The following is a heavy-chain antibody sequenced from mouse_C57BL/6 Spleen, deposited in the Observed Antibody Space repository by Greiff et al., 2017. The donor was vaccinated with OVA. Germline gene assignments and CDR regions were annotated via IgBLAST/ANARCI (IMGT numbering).Heavy chain of an antibody. V-gene: IGHV1-26*01. D-gene: IGHD4-1*01. CDR3: ARGLTGIAY. CDR2: INPNNGGT. CDR1: GYTFTDYY. Sequence: VQLQQSGPELVKPGASVKISCKASGYTFTDYYMNWVKQSHGKSLEWIGDINPNNGGTSYNQKFKGKATLTVDKSSSTAYMELRSLTSEDSAVYYCARGLTGIAYWGQGTLVTVSA. J-gene: IGHJ3*01.